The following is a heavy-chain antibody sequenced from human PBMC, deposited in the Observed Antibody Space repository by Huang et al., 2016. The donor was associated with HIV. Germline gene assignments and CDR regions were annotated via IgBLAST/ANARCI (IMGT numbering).Heavy chain of an antibody. D-gene: IGHD6-25*01. J-gene: IGHJ4*02. CDR2: IKTKDDGGTT. CDR3: TTWARTSAGGN. Sequence: EVQLVESGGGLVKPGGSLRLSCAASGFTFKDAWMSWVRQSPVKGLEWVGLIKTKDDGGTTDYAAPVKGRFSMSRDDSKNTFYLQMNSLKSEDTAVYYCTTWARTSAGGNWGQGTLVSVSS. CDR1: GFTFKDAW. V-gene: IGHV3-15*01.